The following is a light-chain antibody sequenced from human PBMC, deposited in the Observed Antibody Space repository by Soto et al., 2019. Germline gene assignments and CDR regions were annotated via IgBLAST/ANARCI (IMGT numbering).Light chain of an antibody. J-gene: IGKJ3*01. V-gene: IGKV1-33*01. Sequence: DIQMTQSPSSLSASVGDRVTITCQASQDISNYLNWYQQKPGKAPKLLIYDASNLETGVPSRFSGSGSGTHFTFTISSLQPEVIATYYCQQYDNLPLSTFGPGTKVDIK. CDR2: DAS. CDR3: QQYDNLPLST. CDR1: QDISNY.